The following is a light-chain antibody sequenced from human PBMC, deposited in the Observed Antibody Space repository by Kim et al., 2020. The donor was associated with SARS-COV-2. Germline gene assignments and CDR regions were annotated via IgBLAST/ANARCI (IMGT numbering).Light chain of an antibody. V-gene: IGKV1-39*01. CDR2: GAS. Sequence: DIQMTQSPSSLSASVGDRVTITCRASQSISSYLNWYQQKPGKAPKFLIYGASSLQSGVPSRFSGSGSGTDFTLTVSSLQPEDFATYYCQQSYNAPWTFGQGTKVDIK. CDR3: QQSYNAPWT. J-gene: IGKJ1*01. CDR1: QSISSY.